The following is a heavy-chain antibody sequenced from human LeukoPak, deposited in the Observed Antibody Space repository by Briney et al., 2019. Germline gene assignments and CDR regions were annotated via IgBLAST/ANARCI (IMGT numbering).Heavy chain of an antibody. Sequence: GESLQISFQGSGYSFTSYWIGWVRQMPGKGLEWMGIIYPGDSDTRYSPSFQGQVTISADKSISTAYLQWSSLKASDTAMYYCARAAADLSSWNWFDPWGQGTLVTVSS. J-gene: IGHJ5*02. CDR1: GYSFTSYW. V-gene: IGHV5-51*01. D-gene: IGHD6-13*01. CDR3: ARAAADLSSWNWFDP. CDR2: IYPGDSDT.